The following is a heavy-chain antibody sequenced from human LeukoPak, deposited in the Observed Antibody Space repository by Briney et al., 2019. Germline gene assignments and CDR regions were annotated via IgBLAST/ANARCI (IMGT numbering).Heavy chain of an antibody. V-gene: IGHV3-30*01. CDR3: TRGRGSCSLDY. CDR1: GFTLSSYA. CDR2: ISYDGSNE. Sequence: PGRSLRLSCAASGFTLSSYAMHWVRQAPGKGLEWGAIISYDGSNEHYADSVKGRFTISRDNSKNTLYLQMNSLRAEDTAIYYCTRGRGSCSLDYWGRGTLVTVSS. J-gene: IGHJ4*02. D-gene: IGHD2-15*01.